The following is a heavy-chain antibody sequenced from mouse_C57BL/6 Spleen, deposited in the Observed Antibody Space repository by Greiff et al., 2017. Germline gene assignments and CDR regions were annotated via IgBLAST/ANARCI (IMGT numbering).Heavy chain of an antibody. V-gene: IGHV1-81*01. CDR1: GYTFTSYG. J-gene: IGHJ3*01. CDR2: IYPRSGNT. CDR3: AIYDGYPFAY. Sequence: LVESGAELARPGASVKLSCKASGYTFTSYGISWVKQRTGQGLDWIGEIYPRSGNTYYNEKFKGKATLTADKSSSTAYMELRSLTSEDSAVYFCAIYDGYPFAYWGQGTLVTVSA. D-gene: IGHD2-3*01.